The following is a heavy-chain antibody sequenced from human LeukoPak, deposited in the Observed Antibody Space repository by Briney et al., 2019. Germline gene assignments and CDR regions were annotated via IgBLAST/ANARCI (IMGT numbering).Heavy chain of an antibody. CDR1: GFTFSSYA. CDR2: ISGSGGST. Sequence: PGXSLRLSCAASGFTFSSYAMSWVRQAPGKGVEWVSAISGSGGSTYYADSVKGGVTIYRDNTKNTMYMQMNSLRAGDTAVYYCAKALNYDYVWGSYRLDYWGQGTLVTVSS. D-gene: IGHD3-16*02. V-gene: IGHV3-23*01. J-gene: IGHJ4*02. CDR3: AKALNYDYVWGSYRLDY.